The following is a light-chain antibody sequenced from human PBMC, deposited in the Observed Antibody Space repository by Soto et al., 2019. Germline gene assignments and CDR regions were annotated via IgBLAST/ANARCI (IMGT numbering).Light chain of an antibody. Sequence: QSVLTQPPSASGTPGQRVTISCSGSSSNIGSNTVNWYQQLPGTAPKLLIYSHNQRPSGVPDRCSGSKSGTSASLAISGLQSGDEADYYCATWDDGLDGDVFGTGTEVTVL. V-gene: IGLV1-44*01. CDR3: ATWDDGLDGDV. CDR1: SSNIGSNT. CDR2: SHN. J-gene: IGLJ1*01.